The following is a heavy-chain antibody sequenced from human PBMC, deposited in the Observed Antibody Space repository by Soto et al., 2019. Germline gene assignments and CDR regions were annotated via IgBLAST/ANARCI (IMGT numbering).Heavy chain of an antibody. CDR1: GGTFSSYA. CDR3: AKALEWFPLRGGLRYYYGMDV. D-gene: IGHD3-3*01. J-gene: IGHJ6*02. V-gene: IGHV1-69*01. CDR2: IIPIFGTA. Sequence: QVQRVQSGAEVKKPGSSVKVSCKASGGTFSSYAISWVRQAPGQGLEWMGGIIPIFGTANYAQKFQGRVTITADESTSTAYMELSSLRSEDTAVYYCAKALEWFPLRGGLRYYYGMDVWGQGTTVTVSS.